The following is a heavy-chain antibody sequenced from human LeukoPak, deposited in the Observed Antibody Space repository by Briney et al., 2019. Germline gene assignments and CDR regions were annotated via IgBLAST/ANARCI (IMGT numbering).Heavy chain of an antibody. CDR3: ARDPYDASGDYVERYGMDV. CDR2: INSSGGST. CDR1: GYTFTRFY. V-gene: IGHV1-46*01. J-gene: IGHJ6*02. D-gene: IGHD3-22*01. Sequence: ASVKVSCKASGYTFTRFYIHWVRQAPGQGLEWMGIINSSGGSTNYAQNFQGRLTMTRDTSTSTVNMELSSLRSEDTAVYYCARDPYDASGDYVERYGMDVWGQGTTVTVSS.